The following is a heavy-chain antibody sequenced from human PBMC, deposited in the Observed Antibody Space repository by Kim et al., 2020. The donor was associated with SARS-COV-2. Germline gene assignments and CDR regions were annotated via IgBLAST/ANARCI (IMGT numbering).Heavy chain of an antibody. CDR3: AKLPGAGTDLGFDY. D-gene: IGHD6-19*01. J-gene: IGHJ4*02. V-gene: IGHV3-23*01. Sequence: ADSVKGRFTISRDNSKNTLYLQMNSLRAEDTAVYYCAKLPGAGTDLGFDYWGQGTLVTVSS.